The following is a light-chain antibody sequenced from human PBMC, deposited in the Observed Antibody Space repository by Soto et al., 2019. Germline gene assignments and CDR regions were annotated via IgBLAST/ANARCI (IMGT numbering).Light chain of an antibody. V-gene: IGKV3-15*01. CDR3: QQYNYWPRT. J-gene: IGKJ5*01. CDR2: GAS. Sequence: VMTQSTAAVPVCPREGATRSFWASQSVSSNLAWYQQKPGQAPRLLIYGASTRATGIPAMFGGSGSRTEFTLTISSLQSECFPVYYCQQYNYWPRTFGQGTGLEI. CDR1: QSVSSN.